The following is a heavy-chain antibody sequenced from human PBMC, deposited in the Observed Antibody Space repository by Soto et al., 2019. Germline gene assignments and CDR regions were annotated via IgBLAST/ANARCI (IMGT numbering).Heavy chain of an antibody. CDR3: ARDVGWELYYYYGMDV. Sequence: QVQLVESGGGVVQPGRSLRLSCAASGFTFSSYGMHWVRQAPGKGLEWVAVIWYDGSNKYYADSVKGRFTISRDNSKNTLYLQMNSLRAEDTAVYYCARDVGWELYYYYGMDVWGQGTTVTVSS. CDR1: GFTFSSYG. CDR2: IWYDGSNK. D-gene: IGHD1-26*01. J-gene: IGHJ6*02. V-gene: IGHV3-33*01.